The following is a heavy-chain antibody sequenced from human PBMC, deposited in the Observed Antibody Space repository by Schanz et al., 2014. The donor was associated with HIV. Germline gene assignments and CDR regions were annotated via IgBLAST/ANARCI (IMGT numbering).Heavy chain of an antibody. D-gene: IGHD6-6*01. Sequence: VQLVESGGGLIQPGGSLRLSCAASGFTVSNNYMSWVRQGPGKGLAWVSAISGSGGSTYYAGSVKGRFTISRDNSKKTLYLQMNSLRAEDTAVYYCANTEFPYSSSSDYYYGMDVWGQGTTVTVSS. V-gene: IGHV3-23*04. CDR1: GFTVSNNY. J-gene: IGHJ6*02. CDR2: ISGSGGST. CDR3: ANTEFPYSSSSDYYYGMDV.